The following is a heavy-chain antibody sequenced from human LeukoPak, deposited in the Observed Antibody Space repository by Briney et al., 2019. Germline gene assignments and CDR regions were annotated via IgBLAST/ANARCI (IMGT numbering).Heavy chain of an antibody. Sequence: PGGSLRLSCAASGFTFSSYGMHWVRQAPGKGLEWVAVIWYDGSNKYYADSVKGRLTISRDNSKNTLYLQMNSLRAEDTAVYYCAMWIQVWKFDXWGQGXXVTV. CDR1: GFTFSSYG. D-gene: IGHD5-18*01. CDR3: AMWIQVWKFDX. V-gene: IGHV3-33*01. CDR2: IWYDGSNK. J-gene: IGHJ4*02.